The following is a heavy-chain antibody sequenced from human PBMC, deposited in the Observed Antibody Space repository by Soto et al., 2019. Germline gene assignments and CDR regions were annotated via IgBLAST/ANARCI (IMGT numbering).Heavy chain of an antibody. D-gene: IGHD5-12*01. CDR1: FSLSTSGMC. V-gene: IGHV2-70*11. Sequence: FSLSTSGMCVSWIRQPPGKALEWLARIDWDDDKYYSTSLKTRLTISKDTSKNQVVLTMTNMDPVDTATYNLAGTSSYDCNHCYYCRQGSMGTASS. J-gene: IGHJ4*02. CDR3: AGTSSYDCNHCYY. CDR2: IDWDDDK.